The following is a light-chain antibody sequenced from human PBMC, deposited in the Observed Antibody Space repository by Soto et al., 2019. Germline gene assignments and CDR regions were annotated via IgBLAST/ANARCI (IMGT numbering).Light chain of an antibody. CDR2: DGM. Sequence: DIQMTQSPSTLSASVGDRVTITCRASQSGCIWVAWYQQKPGRAPKLLHFDGMNVDNGVPSRFSGAESETDFTLTISGLEPYDFAIYYCQHYSGNSFTFGQGTKLEI. J-gene: IGKJ2*01. CDR1: QSGCIW. V-gene: IGKV1-5*01. CDR3: QHYSGNSFT.